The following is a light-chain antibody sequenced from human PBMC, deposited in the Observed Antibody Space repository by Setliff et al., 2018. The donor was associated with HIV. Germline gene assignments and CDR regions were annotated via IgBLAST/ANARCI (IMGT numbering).Light chain of an antibody. CDR1: SGDAGRYNL. J-gene: IGLJ1*01. V-gene: IGLV2-23*01. CDR2: QAS. CDR3: CSNTGSNTYV. Sequence: QSALTQPASVSGSPGQSITISCTGTSGDAGRYNLDSWYQQQPGKPPKLMIYQASKRPSGVSNRFSGSKSGNTASLTISGLQAEDEADYYCCSNTGSNTYVFGTGTKVTVL.